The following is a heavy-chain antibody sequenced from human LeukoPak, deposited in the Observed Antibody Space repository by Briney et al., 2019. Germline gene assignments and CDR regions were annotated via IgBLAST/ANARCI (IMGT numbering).Heavy chain of an antibody. CDR2: ISYDGSNK. CDR3: ARDLGYCSGGSCYGYHY. V-gene: IGHV3-30-3*01. Sequence: GGSLRLSCAASGFTFSSYAMHWVRQAPGKGLEWVAVISYDGSNKYYADSVKGRFTISRDNSKNTLYLQMNSLRAEDTAVYYCARDLGYCSGGSCYGYHYWGQGTLVTVSS. J-gene: IGHJ4*02. D-gene: IGHD2-15*01. CDR1: GFTFSSYA.